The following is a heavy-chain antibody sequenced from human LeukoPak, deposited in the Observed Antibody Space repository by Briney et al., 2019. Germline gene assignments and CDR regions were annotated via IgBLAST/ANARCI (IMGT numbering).Heavy chain of an antibody. Sequence: GGSLRLSCAASGFTFSSYGMHWVRQAPGKGLEWVAFIRYDGSNKYYADSVKGRFTISRDNSKNTLYLQMNSLRAEDTAVYYCAACLYSSGWYADYWGQGTLVTVSS. CDR2: IRYDGSNK. V-gene: IGHV3-30*02. CDR3: AACLYSSGWYADY. J-gene: IGHJ4*02. CDR1: GFTFSSYG. D-gene: IGHD6-19*01.